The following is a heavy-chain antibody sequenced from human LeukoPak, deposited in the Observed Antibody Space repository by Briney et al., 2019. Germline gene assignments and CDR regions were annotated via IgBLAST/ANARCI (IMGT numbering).Heavy chain of an antibody. CDR2: IYYSGST. J-gene: IGHJ4*02. D-gene: IGHD4-23*01. Sequence: SETLSLTCTVSGGSISSSRDYWAWLRQPPGKGLEWIANIYYSGSTYYNPSLKSRVTISVDTSKNQFSLKLSSVTAADTAVYYCARDYGGNLGDWGQGTLVTVSS. CDR1: GGSISSSRDY. CDR3: ARDYGGNLGD. V-gene: IGHV4-39*07.